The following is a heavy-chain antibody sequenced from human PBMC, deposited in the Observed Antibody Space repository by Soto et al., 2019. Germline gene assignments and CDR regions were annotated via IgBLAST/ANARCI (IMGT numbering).Heavy chain of an antibody. CDR2: MNPNSGNT. CDR1: GYTFTSYD. J-gene: IGHJ4*02. V-gene: IGHV1-8*01. D-gene: IGHD3-22*01. CDR3: ARRGYYYDSSGYTSLPFDY. Sequence: QVQLVQSGAEVKKPGASVKVSCKASGYTFTSYDINWVRQATGQGLEWMGWMNPNSGNTGYAQKFQGRVTMTRNTSISTAYMELSSLRSEDTAVYYCARRGYYYDSSGYTSLPFDYWGQGTLVTVSS.